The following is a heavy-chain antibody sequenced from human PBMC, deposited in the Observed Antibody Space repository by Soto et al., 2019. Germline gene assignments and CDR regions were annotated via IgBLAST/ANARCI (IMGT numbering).Heavy chain of an antibody. CDR3: ARMLAVNYYYYYMDV. Sequence: QVTLKESGPVLVRPTEPLTLTCTVSGFSLNNARVGVSWIRQPPGKALEWLAHILSNDGKSYSTSLKTRLSISKDTSKSQVVLTMTNMDPVDTATYYCARMLAVNYYYYYMDVWGKGTTVTVSS. CDR1: GFSLNNARVG. D-gene: IGHD3-10*01. CDR2: ILSNDGK. V-gene: IGHV2-26*01. J-gene: IGHJ6*03.